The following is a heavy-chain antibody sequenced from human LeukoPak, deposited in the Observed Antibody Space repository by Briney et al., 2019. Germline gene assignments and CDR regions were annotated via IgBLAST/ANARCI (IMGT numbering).Heavy chain of an antibody. CDR1: GGSIGSYY. V-gene: IGHV4-59*01. D-gene: IGHD5-18*01. J-gene: IGHJ4*02. CDR3: ARGVVDTATVYYFDY. CDR2: IYYSGST. Sequence: PSETLSLTCTVSGGSIGSYYWSWIRQPPGKGLEWIGYIYYSGSTNYNPSLKSRVTISVDTSKNQFSLKLSSVTAADTAVYYCARGVVDTATVYYFDYWGQGTLVTVSS.